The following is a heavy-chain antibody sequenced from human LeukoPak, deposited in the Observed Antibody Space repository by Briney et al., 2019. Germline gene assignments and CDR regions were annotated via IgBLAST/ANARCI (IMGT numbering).Heavy chain of an antibody. CDR1: GFTVSSNY. V-gene: IGHV3-53*01. CDR2: IYKGGRT. D-gene: IGHD5-12*01. CDR3: ARDSRGVAFFDY. J-gene: IGHJ4*02. Sequence: PGGCLRLSCAASGFTVSSNYMNWVRQAPGKGLGWVSPIYKGGRTYYADSVKGRFTISRDTSKNTLYLQMNSLRAEDTAVYYCARDSRGVAFFDYWGQGTPVSVSS.